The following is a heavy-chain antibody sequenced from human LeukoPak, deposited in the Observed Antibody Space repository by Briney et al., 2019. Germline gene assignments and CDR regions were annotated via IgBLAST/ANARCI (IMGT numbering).Heavy chain of an antibody. CDR3: ARVPVWGSYRYLHYYYYMDV. V-gene: IGHV3-7*01. CDR1: GFTFSSYW. D-gene: IGHD3-16*02. J-gene: IGHJ6*03. Sequence: GGSLRLSCAASGFTFSSYWMSWVRQAPGKGLEWVANIKQDGSEKYYVDSVKGRFTISRDNAKNSLYLQMHSLRAEDTAVYYCARVPVWGSYRYLHYYYYMDVWGKGTTVTVSS. CDR2: IKQDGSEK.